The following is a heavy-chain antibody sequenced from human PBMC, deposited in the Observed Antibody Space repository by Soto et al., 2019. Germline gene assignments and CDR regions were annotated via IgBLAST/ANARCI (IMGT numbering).Heavy chain of an antibody. CDR2: IYWDDDK. Sequence: SGPTLVNPTQTLTLTCTFSGFSLSTSGVGVGWIRQPPGKALEWPALIYWDDDKRYSPSLKSRLTITKDTSRNQVVLTMTNVDPVDTATYYCAHRRWDCSSTSCYSHFDYWGQGTLVTVSS. D-gene: IGHD2-2*01. J-gene: IGHJ4*02. CDR3: AHRRWDCSSTSCYSHFDY. V-gene: IGHV2-5*02. CDR1: GFSLSTSGVG.